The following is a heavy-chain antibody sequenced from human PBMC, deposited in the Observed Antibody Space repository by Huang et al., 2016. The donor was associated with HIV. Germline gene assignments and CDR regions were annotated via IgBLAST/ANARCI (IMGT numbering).Heavy chain of an antibody. CDR3: ARARGYYDSSVSYYFDY. Sequence: QVQLVQSGAEVKKPGSSVKVSCKASGGTFSSYAISWVRQAPGQGLELMGGIIPIFGKANYAQKCQGRVTITADESTSTADMELSSLRSEDTAVYYCARARGYYDSSVSYYFDYWGQGTLVTVSS. CDR2: IIPIFGKA. J-gene: IGHJ4*02. CDR1: GGTFSSYA. V-gene: IGHV1-69*13. D-gene: IGHD3-22*01.